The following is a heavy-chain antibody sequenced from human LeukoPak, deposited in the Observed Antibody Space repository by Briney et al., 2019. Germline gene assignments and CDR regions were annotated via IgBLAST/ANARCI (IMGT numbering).Heavy chain of an antibody. D-gene: IGHD6-6*01. CDR3: ARTYSSSPKYNWFGP. J-gene: IGHJ5*02. V-gene: IGHV3-33*01. CDR2: IWYDGSTK. CDR1: GFTFSSYG. Sequence: PGGSLRLSCAASGFTFSSYGMHWVRQAPGRGLEWAAVIWYDGSTKYYADSVEGRFTISRDNSKNTLFLQMNSLRAEDTAVYYCARTYSSSPKYNWFGPWGQGTLVTVSS.